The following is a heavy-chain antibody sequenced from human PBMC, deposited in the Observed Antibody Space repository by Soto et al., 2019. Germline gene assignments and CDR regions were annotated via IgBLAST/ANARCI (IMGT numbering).Heavy chain of an antibody. V-gene: IGHV1-3*01. CDR1: GYRFTSYA. Sequence: ASVNVSCKASGYRFTSYAMHWVRQAPGQRLEWMGWINAGNGNTRYSQKFQGRVTISRDTSASTAYMELSTLRSEDTAVYFCARDRVITFGGELNYWGQGTQVTASS. CDR3: ARDRVITFGGELNY. D-gene: IGHD3-16*01. CDR2: INAGNGNT. J-gene: IGHJ4*02.